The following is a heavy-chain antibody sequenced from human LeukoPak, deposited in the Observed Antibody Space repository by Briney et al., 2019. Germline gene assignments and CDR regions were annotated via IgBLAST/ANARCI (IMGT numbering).Heavy chain of an antibody. CDR2: INSDGSST. V-gene: IGHV3-74*01. D-gene: IGHD3-3*01. CDR1: GFTFSSYW. CDR3: ARGRRRPYDFWSGSYGMDV. J-gene: IGHJ6*02. Sequence: GGSLRLSCAASGFTFSSYWMHWVRQAPGKGLVWVSRINSDGSSTSYADSVKGRFTISRDNAKNTLYLQMNGLRAEDTAVYYCARGRRRPYDFWSGSYGMDVWGQGTTVTVSS.